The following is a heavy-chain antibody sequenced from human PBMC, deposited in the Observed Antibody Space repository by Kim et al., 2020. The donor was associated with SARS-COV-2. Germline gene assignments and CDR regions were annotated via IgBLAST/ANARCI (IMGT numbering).Heavy chain of an antibody. CDR2: INHSGST. J-gene: IGHJ4*02. D-gene: IGHD2-15*01. Sequence: SETLSLTCAVYGGSFSGDYWSWIRQPPGKGLEWIGEINHSGSTNYNPSLKRRVTISVDTSKNQFSLKLSSVTAADTAVYYCESLYCSGGSCYPNDYWGQGTLVTVSS. CDR3: ESLYCSGGSCYPNDY. V-gene: IGHV4-34*01. CDR1: GGSFSGDY.